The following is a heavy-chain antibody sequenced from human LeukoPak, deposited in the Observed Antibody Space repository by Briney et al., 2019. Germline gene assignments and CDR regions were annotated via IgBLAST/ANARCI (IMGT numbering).Heavy chain of an antibody. D-gene: IGHD1-1*01. J-gene: IGHJ4*02. V-gene: IGHV1-69*06. CDR1: GGTFSSYA. Sequence: SVKVSCKASGGTFSSYAITWVRQAPGQGLEWMGGNIPIFGTANYAEKFQGRVTITADKSTSTAYMELSSLRSEDTAVYYCARDWNGVFNYWGQGTLVTVSS. CDR3: ARDWNGVFNY. CDR2: NIPIFGTA.